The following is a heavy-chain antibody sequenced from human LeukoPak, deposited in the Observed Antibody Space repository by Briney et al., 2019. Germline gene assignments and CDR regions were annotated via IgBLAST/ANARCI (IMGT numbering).Heavy chain of an antibody. Sequence: PGGSLRLSCAASGFTFSSDWMSWVRQAPGKGLEWVANIKKDGNEKYYVDSVKGRFTISRDNAKSSLYLQMNSLRAEDTAVYYCARDRSLRQPGYSTPGYWGQGTLVTVSS. CDR1: GFTFSSDW. J-gene: IGHJ4*02. CDR3: ARDRSLRQPGYSTPGY. D-gene: IGHD5-18*01. CDR2: IKKDGNEK. V-gene: IGHV3-7*01.